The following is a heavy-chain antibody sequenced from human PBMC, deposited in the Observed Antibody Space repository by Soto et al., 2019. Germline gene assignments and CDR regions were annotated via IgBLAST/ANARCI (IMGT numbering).Heavy chain of an antibody. CDR1: GYSFTSYW. V-gene: IGHV5-51*01. CDR3: ASSATTADYYYGMDV. J-gene: IGHJ6*02. CDR2: IYPGDSDT. D-gene: IGHD1-26*01. Sequence: PGESLKISCKGSGYSFTSYWIGWVRQMPGKGLEWMGIIYPGDSDTRYSPSFQGQVTISADKSISTAYLQWSSLKASDTAMYYCASSATTADYYYGMDVWGQGTTVTVSS.